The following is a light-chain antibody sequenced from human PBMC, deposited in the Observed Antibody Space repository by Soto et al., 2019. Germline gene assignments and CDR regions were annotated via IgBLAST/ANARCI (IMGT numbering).Light chain of an antibody. CDR3: SSYTSTYIGV. V-gene: IGLV2-14*01. J-gene: IGLJ3*02. Sequence: QSVLTQPASVSGSPGQSITISCTGTSSDIGSHNFVSWHQQHPGKAPKFIIYGVSNRPSGVSNRFSGSKSGNTASLTISGLQADDDADYYCSSYTSTYIGVFGGGTKLTVL. CDR2: GVS. CDR1: SSDIGSHNF.